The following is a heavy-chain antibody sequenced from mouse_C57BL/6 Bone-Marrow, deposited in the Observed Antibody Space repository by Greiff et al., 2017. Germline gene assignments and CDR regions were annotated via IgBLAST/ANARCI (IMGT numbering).Heavy chain of an antibody. CDR2: ISNLAYSI. J-gene: IGHJ1*03. Sequence: EVKLMASGGGLVQPGGSLKLSCAASGFTFSDYGMAWVRQAPRKGPEWVAFISNLAYSIYYADTVTGRFTISRENAKNTLYLEMSSLRSEDTAMYYCARRGGTGNCDWYFDVWGTGTTVTVSS. V-gene: IGHV5-15*04. CDR1: GFTFSDYG. CDR3: ARRGGTGNCDWYFDV. D-gene: IGHD4-1*01.